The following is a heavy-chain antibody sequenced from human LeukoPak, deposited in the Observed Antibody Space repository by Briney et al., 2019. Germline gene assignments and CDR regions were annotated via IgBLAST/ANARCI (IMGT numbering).Heavy chain of an antibody. CDR3: AKGSRAGGAFDI. D-gene: IGHD3-10*01. CDR1: GFTFSNAW. V-gene: IGHV3-30*18. CDR2: ISYDGSNK. J-gene: IGHJ3*02. Sequence: GGSLRLSCAASGFTFSNAWMSWVRQAPGKGLEWVAVISYDGSNKYYADSVKGRFTISRDNSKNTLYLQMNSLRAEDTAVYYCAKGSRAGGAFDIWGQGTMVTVSS.